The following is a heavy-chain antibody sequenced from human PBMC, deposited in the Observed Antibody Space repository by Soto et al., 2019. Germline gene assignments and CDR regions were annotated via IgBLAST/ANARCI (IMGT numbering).Heavy chain of an antibody. CDR3: ARHDDGSGSYQHYGMDV. V-gene: IGHV5-51*01. CDR1: GYSFTSYW. D-gene: IGHD3-10*01. Sequence: GESLKISCKGSGYSFTSYWIGWVRQMPGKGLEWMGIIYPGDSDTRYSPSFQGQVTISADKSISTAYLQWSSLKASDTAMYYCARHDDGSGSYQHYGMDVWGQGTTVTVSS. CDR2: IYPGDSDT. J-gene: IGHJ6*02.